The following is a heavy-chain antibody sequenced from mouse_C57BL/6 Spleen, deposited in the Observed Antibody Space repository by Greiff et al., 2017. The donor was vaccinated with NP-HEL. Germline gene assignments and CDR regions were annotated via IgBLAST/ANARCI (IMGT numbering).Heavy chain of an antibody. Sequence: QVQLKQSGAELVKPGASVKLSCKASGYTFTEYTIHWVKQRSGQGLEWIGWFYPGSGSIKYNEKFKDKATLPADKSSSTVYMELSRLTSEDSAVYFCARHETDYDYDGAWFAYWGQGTLVTVSA. CDR1: GYTFTEYT. V-gene: IGHV1-62-2*01. D-gene: IGHD2-4*01. CDR3: ARHETDYDYDGAWFAY. CDR2: FYPGSGSI. J-gene: IGHJ3*01.